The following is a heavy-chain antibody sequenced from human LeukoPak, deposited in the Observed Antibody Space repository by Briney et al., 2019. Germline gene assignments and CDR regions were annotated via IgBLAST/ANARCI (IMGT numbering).Heavy chain of an antibody. CDR3: TRDSYQSDYYYGMDV. D-gene: IGHD3-16*02. V-gene: IGHV3-74*01. CDR1: GFTFSSYW. Sequence: AGGSLGLSCAASGFTFSSYWMHWVRQAPGEGLLWVSRINTDGRSTSYADSVKGRFTISRDNARNTLYLQMNSLRVDDTAVYYCTRDSYQSDYYYGMDVWGQGTTVTVSS. J-gene: IGHJ6*02. CDR2: INTDGRST.